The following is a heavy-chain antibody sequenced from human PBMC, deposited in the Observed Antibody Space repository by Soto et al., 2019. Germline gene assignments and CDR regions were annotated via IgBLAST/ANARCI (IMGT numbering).Heavy chain of an antibody. V-gene: IGHV1-69*13. CDR1: RGTFSSYA. CDR3: ARESSGDSSGYYYLY. CDR2: IIPIFGTS. Sequence: SVKVSCKASRGTFSSYAISWVRQAPGQGLEWMGGIIPIFGTSNYAQKFQGRVTITADESTSTAYMELSSLRSEDTAVYYCARESSGDSSGYYYLYWGKGTLVNASS. D-gene: IGHD3-22*01. J-gene: IGHJ4*02.